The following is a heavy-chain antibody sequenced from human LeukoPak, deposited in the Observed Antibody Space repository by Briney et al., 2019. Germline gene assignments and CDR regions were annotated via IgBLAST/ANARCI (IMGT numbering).Heavy chain of an antibody. D-gene: IGHD3-10*01. V-gene: IGHV4-38-2*02. CDR3: ARGYYGSGSYYPCDY. CDR2: IYHSGST. J-gene: IGHJ4*02. CDR1: GYSISSGYY. Sequence: SETLSLTCTVSGYSISSGYYWGWIRQPPGKGLEWIGSIYHSGSTYYNPSLKSRVTISVDTSKNQFSLKLSSVTAADTAVYYCARGYYGSGSYYPCDYWGQGTLVTVSS.